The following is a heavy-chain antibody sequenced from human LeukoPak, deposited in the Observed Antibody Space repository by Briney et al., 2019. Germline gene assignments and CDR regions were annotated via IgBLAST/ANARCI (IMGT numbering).Heavy chain of an antibody. CDR3: ARDFDYAFDY. D-gene: IGHD4-17*01. CDR2: ISNRVI. J-gene: IGHJ4*02. Sequence: GRSLRLSCAASGFTFSSYSMNWVRQAPGKGLEWVSYISNRVISYVDSVKGRFTISRDNARNSLYLQMNSLRAEDTAVYYCARDFDYAFDYWGQGTLVTVSS. CDR1: GFTFSSYS. V-gene: IGHV3-48*01.